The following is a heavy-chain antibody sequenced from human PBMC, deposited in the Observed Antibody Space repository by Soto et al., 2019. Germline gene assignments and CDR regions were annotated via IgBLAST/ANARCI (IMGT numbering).Heavy chain of an antibody. J-gene: IGHJ4*02. D-gene: IGHD3-22*01. CDR2: ISRYGDFT. V-gene: IGHV3-23*01. CDR3: AKDRYLDNDSRCYLFDN. CDR1: GFTFNIYA. Sequence: EVQLLESGGDLIQPGGSLRLSCAASGFTFNIYAMTWVRQAPGKGLEWVSAISRYGDFTYYADSVEGRFTISRDNSKNTLYLQMNSLRAEDTAVYYCAKDRYLDNDSRCYLFDNWGQGTLVTVSS.